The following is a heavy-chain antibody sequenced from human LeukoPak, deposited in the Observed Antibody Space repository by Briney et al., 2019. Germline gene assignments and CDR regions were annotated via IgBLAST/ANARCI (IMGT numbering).Heavy chain of an antibody. J-gene: IGHJ5*01. D-gene: IGHD2/OR15-2a*01. CDR2: ISGSGRTI. CDR3: ARGVYGRFDS. Sequence: PGGSLRLSCAASGFTFTRNWMGWVRQAPGKGLEWVSYISGSGRTIYYADSVKGRFTISWDNAKNSVYLQMNRLRAEDTAVYYCARGVYGRFDSWGQGTLVTVSS. CDR1: GFTFTRNW. V-gene: IGHV3-48*03.